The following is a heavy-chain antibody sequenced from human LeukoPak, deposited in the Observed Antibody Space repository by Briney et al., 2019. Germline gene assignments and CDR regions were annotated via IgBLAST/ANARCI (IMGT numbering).Heavy chain of an antibody. D-gene: IGHD4-17*01. V-gene: IGHV3-7*01. CDR1: GFTFSSYW. CDR3: ARDLRGNYGDYFDY. Sequence: GGSLRLSCAASGFTFSSYWMSWVRQAPGKGLEWVANIKQDGSEKCYVDSVKGRFTISRDNARNSLYLQMNSLRAEDTAVYYCARDLRGNYGDYFDYWGQGTLVTVSS. J-gene: IGHJ4*02. CDR2: IKQDGSEK.